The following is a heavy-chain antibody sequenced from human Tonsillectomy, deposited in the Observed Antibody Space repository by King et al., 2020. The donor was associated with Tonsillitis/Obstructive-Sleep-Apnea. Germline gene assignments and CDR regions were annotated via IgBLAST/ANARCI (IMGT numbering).Heavy chain of an antibody. CDR2: ISGSGGST. CDR3: AKLESTVPVAGTVDSYFDY. V-gene: IGHV3-23*01. CDR1: GFTFSSYA. Sequence: VQLLESGGDLVQPGGSLRLSCAASGFTFSSYAMNWVRQAPGKGPEWVSGISGSGGSTYYADPVKGRFTISRDNSKNTVYLQMNSLRAEDTAIYSCAKLESTVPVAGTVDSYFDYWGQGTLVTVSS. J-gene: IGHJ4*02. D-gene: IGHD6-19*01.